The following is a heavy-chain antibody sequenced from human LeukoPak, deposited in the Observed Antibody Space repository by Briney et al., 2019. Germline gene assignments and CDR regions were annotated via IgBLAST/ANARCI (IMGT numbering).Heavy chain of an antibody. J-gene: IGHJ1*01. V-gene: IGHV3-74*01. CDR3: ASAGYGEYLRR. CDR1: GFTFSNYW. D-gene: IGHD5-18*01. Sequence: GGSLRLSCAASGFTFSNYWMHWVRQAPGKGLVWVSRINTDGSDTTYADSVKGRFTISRDNAKNTLYLQMISLRAEDTAVYYCASAGYGEYLRRWGQGTLVTVSS. CDR2: INTDGSDT.